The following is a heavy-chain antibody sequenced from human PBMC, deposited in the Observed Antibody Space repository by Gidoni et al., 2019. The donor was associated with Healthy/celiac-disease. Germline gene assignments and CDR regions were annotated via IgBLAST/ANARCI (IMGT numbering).Heavy chain of an antibody. J-gene: IGHJ4*02. D-gene: IGHD1-26*01. Sequence: QVQLQQSGPGLVKPSQTLSLTCSISGDSFSRNSAAWHWIRQSPSRGLEWLGRTYYRSKWYNDYAVYVKSRITIKPDTSKNQFSLKLNSVTPEDTAVYYCARDEAYSGSLALDYWGQGTLVTVSS. CDR2: TYYRSKWYN. CDR1: GDSFSRNSAA. V-gene: IGHV6-1*01. CDR3: ARDEAYSGSLALDY.